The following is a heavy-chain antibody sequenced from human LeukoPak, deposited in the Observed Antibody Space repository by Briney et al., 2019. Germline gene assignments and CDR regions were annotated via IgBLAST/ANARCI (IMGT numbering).Heavy chain of an antibody. V-gene: IGHV4-4*07. Sequence: SETLSLTCTVSGGSISSYYESWIRHPAGKGLEWIGRIYTSGGTNYNPSRKSRVTMSVDTYKNQFSPKLSSVSAAETAVYYCAREGPLWPFDYWGQGTLVTVSS. CDR3: AREGPLWPFDY. CDR2: IYTSGGT. J-gene: IGHJ4*02. CDR1: GGSISSYY. D-gene: IGHD2/OR15-2a*01.